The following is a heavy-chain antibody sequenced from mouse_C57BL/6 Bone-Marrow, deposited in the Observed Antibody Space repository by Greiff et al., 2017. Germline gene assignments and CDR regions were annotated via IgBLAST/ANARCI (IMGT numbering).Heavy chain of an antibody. CDR1: GFTFSDYG. Sequence: EVHLVESGGGLVKPGGSLKLSCAASGFTFSDYGMHWVRQAPEKGLEWVAYISSGSSTIYYADTVKGRFTIARANAKNTLFLQMTSLRSEDTDMDYCARTDYYGSSLYAMDYWGQGTSVTVSS. J-gene: IGHJ4*01. V-gene: IGHV5-17*01. CDR2: ISSGSSTI. D-gene: IGHD1-1*01. CDR3: ARTDYYGSSLYAMDY.